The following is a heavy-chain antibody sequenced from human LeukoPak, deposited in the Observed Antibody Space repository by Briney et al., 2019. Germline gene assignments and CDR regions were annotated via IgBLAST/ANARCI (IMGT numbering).Heavy chain of an antibody. Sequence: GGSLRLSCAASGFTFDDYTMHWVRQAPGKGLEWVSLISWDGGSTYYADSVKGRFTISRDNSKNSLYLQMNSLRTEDTALYYCAKDSTSRNYCFDYWGQGTLVTVSS. J-gene: IGHJ4*02. CDR3: AKDSTSRNYCFDY. CDR1: GFTFDDYT. CDR2: ISWDGGST. D-gene: IGHD1-7*01. V-gene: IGHV3-43*01.